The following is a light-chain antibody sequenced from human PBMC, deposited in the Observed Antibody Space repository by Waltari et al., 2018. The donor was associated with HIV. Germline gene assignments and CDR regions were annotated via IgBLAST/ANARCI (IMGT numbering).Light chain of an antibody. J-gene: IGKJ1*01. V-gene: IGKV1-5*03. CDR2: KAS. CDR1: QSISNW. CDR3: QQDNNYWT. Sequence: DIQMTQSPSTLSASVGDRVTITGRASQSISNWLAWYQQKPGKAPKLLIYKASSLESGVPSRFSGSGSGTEFTLTISSLQPDDFATYYCQQDNNYWTFGQGTKVEIK.